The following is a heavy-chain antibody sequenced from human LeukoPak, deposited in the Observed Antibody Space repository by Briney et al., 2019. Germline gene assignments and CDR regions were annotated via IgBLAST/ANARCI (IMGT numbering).Heavy chain of an antibody. CDR2: IYYSGST. CDR1: GGSFSGYY. D-gene: IGHD3-22*01. Sequence: SETLSLTCAVYGGSFSGYYWSWIRQPPGKGLEWIGYIYYSGSTYYNPSLKSRVTISVDTSKNQFSLKLSSVTAADTAVYYCARTTYYYDSSGYRHLFDYWGQGTLVTVSS. V-gene: IGHV4-30-4*08. J-gene: IGHJ4*02. CDR3: ARTTYYYDSSGYRHLFDY.